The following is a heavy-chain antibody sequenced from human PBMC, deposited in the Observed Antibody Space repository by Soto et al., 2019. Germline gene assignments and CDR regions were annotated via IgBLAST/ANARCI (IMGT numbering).Heavy chain of an antibody. V-gene: IGHV1-3*01. CDR1: GYTFTSYA. Sequence: QVQLVQSGAEVKKPGASVKVSCKASGYTFTSYAMHWVRQAPGQRLEWMGWTNAGNGNTKYSQKFQGRVTITRDTPASTAYMELSSLKSEDTAVYYCARGGGHTIFGAGFDPWGQGTLVTVSS. J-gene: IGHJ5*02. CDR3: ARGGGHTIFGAGFDP. CDR2: TNAGNGNT. D-gene: IGHD3-3*01.